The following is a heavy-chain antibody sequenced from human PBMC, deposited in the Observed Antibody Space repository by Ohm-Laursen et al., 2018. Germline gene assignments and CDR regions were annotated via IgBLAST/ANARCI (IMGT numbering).Heavy chain of an antibody. D-gene: IGHD6-6*01. Sequence: SLRLSCSAPGFTFDDHAMHWVRQAPGKGLEWVSVISWNSGRIAYADSVKGRFTISRDNAKNSLYLQMNSLRAEDTALYYCAKDFTEYSSSSPFDYWGQGTLVTVSS. J-gene: IGHJ4*02. CDR2: ISWNSGRI. V-gene: IGHV3-9*01. CDR3: AKDFTEYSSSSPFDY. CDR1: GFTFDDHA.